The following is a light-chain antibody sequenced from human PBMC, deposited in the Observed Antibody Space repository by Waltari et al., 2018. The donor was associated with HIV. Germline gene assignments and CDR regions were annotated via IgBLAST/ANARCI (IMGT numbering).Light chain of an antibody. CDR2: RNY. CDR1: SSRIGTNY. CDR3: ASWDDSLSGPNWV. Sequence: QSVLTQPPSTSGAPGQRVLISCSGSSSRIGTNYVYWYQKLPGKAPKLLIYRNYERPSGVPDRFSGSRSGTSASLAISGLRSEDEADYYCASWDDSLSGPNWVFGGGTSLTVL. V-gene: IGLV1-47*01. J-gene: IGLJ3*02.